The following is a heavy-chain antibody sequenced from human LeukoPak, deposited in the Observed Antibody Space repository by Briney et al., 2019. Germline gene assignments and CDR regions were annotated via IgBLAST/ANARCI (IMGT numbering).Heavy chain of an antibody. D-gene: IGHD4-11*01. J-gene: IGHJ4*02. CDR1: GFTFSSYA. CDR3: VKCDYSNLLEDDY. V-gene: IGHV3-64D*09. CDR2: ISSNGGST. Sequence: GGSLRLYCSASGFTFSSYAMHWLREAPGKGLEYVSAISSNGGSTYYADSVKGRFTISRDNSKNTLYLQMSSLRAEDTAVYYCVKCDYSNLLEDDYWGQGALVAVSS.